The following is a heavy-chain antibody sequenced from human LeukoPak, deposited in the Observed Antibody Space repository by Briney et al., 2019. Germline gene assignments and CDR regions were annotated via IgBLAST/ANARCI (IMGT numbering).Heavy chain of an antibody. V-gene: IGHV4-31*03. CDR1: GGSISSGGYY. D-gene: IGHD5-12*01. J-gene: IGHJ6*02. Sequence: SQTLSLTCTVSGGSISSGGYYWSWIRQHPGKGLEWIGYIYYSGSTYYNPSLKSRVTISVDTSKNQFSLKLSSVTAADTAVYYCARVRGYDYYYYYGMDVWGQGTAVTVSS. CDR3: ARVRGYDYYYYYGMDV. CDR2: IYYSGST.